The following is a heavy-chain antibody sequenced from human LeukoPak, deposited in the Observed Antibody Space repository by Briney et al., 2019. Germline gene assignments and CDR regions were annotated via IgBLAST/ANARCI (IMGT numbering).Heavy chain of an antibody. CDR2: IIPIFGTA. CDR1: GGTFSSYA. Sequence: EASVKVSCKASGGTFSSYAISWVRQAPGQGLEWMGGIIPIFGTANYAQKFQGRVTITADESTSTAYMELSSLRSEDTAVYYCARSIAGAGPPPDYWGQGTLVTVSS. J-gene: IGHJ4*02. V-gene: IGHV1-69*01. CDR3: ARSIAGAGPPPDY. D-gene: IGHD6-19*01.